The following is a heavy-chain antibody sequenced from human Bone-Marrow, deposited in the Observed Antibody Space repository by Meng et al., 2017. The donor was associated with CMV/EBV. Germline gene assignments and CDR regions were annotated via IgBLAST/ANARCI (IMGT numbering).Heavy chain of an antibody. J-gene: IGHJ4*02. V-gene: IGHV3-30*02. Sequence: GESLKISCAASGFTFSSYGMHWVRQAPGKGLEWVAVIWYDGSNKYYADSVKGRFTISRDNSKNTLYLQMNSLRAEDTAVYYCAKELDGDYAPLPDYWGQGTLVTSPQ. CDR2: IWYDGSNK. CDR3: AKELDGDYAPLPDY. CDR1: GFTFSSYG. D-gene: IGHD4-17*01.